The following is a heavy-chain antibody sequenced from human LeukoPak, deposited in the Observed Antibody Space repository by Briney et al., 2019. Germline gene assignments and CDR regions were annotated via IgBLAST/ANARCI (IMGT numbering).Heavy chain of an antibody. V-gene: IGHV4-34*01. J-gene: IGHJ4*02. D-gene: IGHD4-11*01. Sequence: SETLSLTCAVSGGSFSGYYWTWIRQPPGKGLEWIGEVNHSGSANYNPSLMSRVTISLDTSKNHFSLNLSSVTAADTAVYYCARGQGTVTTHWGQGTLVTVSS. CDR1: GGSFSGYY. CDR3: ARGQGTVTTH. CDR2: VNHSGSA.